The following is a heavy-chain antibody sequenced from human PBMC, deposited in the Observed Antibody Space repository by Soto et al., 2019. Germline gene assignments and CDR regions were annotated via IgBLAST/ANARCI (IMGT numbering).Heavy chain of an antibody. CDR2: IIPIVGTA. J-gene: IGHJ6*02. V-gene: IGHV1-69*13. CDR3: ARKYIVATKNYYYGMDV. Sequence: ASVKVSCKASGGTFSSYAISWVRQAPGQGLEWMGGIIPIVGTANYAQKFQGRVTITADESMSTAYMELSSLRSEDTAVYYCARKYIVATKNYYYGMDVWGQGTTVTVSS. CDR1: GGTFSSYA. D-gene: IGHD5-12*01.